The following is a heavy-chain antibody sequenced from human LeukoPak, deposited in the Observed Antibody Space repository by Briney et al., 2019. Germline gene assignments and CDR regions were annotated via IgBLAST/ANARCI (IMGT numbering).Heavy chain of an antibody. D-gene: IGHD3-10*01. CDR3: ARGAADYYGSGSYYFWHGMDV. J-gene: IGHJ6*02. V-gene: IGHV4-34*01. Sequence: ETLSLTCAVYGGSFSGYYWSWIRQPPGKGLEWIGEINHSGSTNYNPSLKSRATISVDKSKNKFSLKLSSVTAADTAVYYCARGAADYYGSGSYYFWHGMDVWGQGTTVTVSS. CDR2: INHSGST. CDR1: GGSFSGYY.